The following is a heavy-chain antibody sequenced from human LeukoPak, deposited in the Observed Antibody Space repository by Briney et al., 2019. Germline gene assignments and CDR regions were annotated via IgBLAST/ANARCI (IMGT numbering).Heavy chain of an antibody. Sequence: TPSETLSLTCTVSGASISNYYWSWIRQPAGKGLEWIGRVFTSGSTKYNPSFRSRVTISVDKSKNQLSLKLTSVTAADTAVYYCAGRDYWGQGTLVTVSS. J-gene: IGHJ4*02. CDR3: AGRDY. V-gene: IGHV4-4*07. CDR1: GASISNYY. CDR2: VFTSGST.